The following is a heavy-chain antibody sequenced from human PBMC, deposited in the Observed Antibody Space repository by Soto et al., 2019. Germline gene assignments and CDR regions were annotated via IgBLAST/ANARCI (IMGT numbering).Heavy chain of an antibody. D-gene: IGHD7-27*01. V-gene: IGHV3-23*01. Sequence: PGGSLRLSCAASGFTFSNNAMSWVRQAPGKGLEWVSAISASGDSTYYADSAKGRFTISRDSSKNTLNLQMNSLRAEDTALYYCAKETGPNWGYFHNWGQGTQVTVSS. CDR2: ISASGDST. CDR3: AKETGPNWGYFHN. J-gene: IGHJ4*02. CDR1: GFTFSNNA.